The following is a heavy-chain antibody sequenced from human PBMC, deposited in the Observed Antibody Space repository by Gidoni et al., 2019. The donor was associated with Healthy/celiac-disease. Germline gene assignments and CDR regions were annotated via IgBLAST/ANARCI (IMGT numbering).Heavy chain of an antibody. D-gene: IGHD1-26*01. CDR3: ARDGTLGAGDY. V-gene: IGHV4-61*02. CDR1: GGSISSGSYY. Sequence: QVQLQESGPGLVKPSQTLSLTCTVSGGSISSGSYYWSWIRQPAGKGLEWIGRIYTSGSTNYNPSLKSRVTISVDTSKNQFSLKLSSVTAADTAVYYCARDGTLGAGDYWGQGTLVTVSS. CDR2: IYTSGST. J-gene: IGHJ4*02.